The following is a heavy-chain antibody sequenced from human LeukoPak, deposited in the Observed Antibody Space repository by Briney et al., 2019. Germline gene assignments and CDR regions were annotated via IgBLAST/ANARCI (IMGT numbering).Heavy chain of an antibody. V-gene: IGHV4-39*01. Sequence: SEALSLTCTVSGGSIGSSSYYWGWIRQPPGKGLEWIGTIYYSGTTYYNPSFQSRVTISVDTSKNQFSLKLSSVTAADTAVYYCARLRYSSSWYTMQHWGQGTLVTVSS. CDR3: ARLRYSSSWYTMQH. J-gene: IGHJ1*01. CDR2: IYYSGTT. CDR1: GGSIGSSSYY. D-gene: IGHD6-13*01.